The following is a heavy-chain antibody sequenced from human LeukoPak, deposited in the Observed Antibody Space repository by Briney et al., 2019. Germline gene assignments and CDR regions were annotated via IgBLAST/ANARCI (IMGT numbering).Heavy chain of an antibody. CDR3: ARQITYNYCLRR. CDR1: GGSISSYY. Sequence: SETLSLTCTVSGGSISSYYWSWIRQPPGKGLEWIGNIYYNGSTYYNPSLKSRVTISVDTSKNQFSLNLSSVTAADTAVYYCARQITYNYCLRRWGQGTLVTVSS. D-gene: IGHD5-24*01. J-gene: IGHJ4*02. V-gene: IGHV4-59*04. CDR2: IYYNGST.